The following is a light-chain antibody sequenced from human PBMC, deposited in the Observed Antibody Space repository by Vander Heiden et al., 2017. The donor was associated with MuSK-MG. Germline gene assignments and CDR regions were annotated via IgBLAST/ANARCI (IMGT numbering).Light chain of an antibody. CDR1: QDISRY. CDR3: QRTYNALET. J-gene: IGKJ4*02. CDR2: SAS. V-gene: IGKV1-27*01. Sequence: DIQLTQSPSSLSASVRDRVTITCRVSQDISRYLNWYQQKPGKARNLLIHSASNSQSGVPSRFSGSGSGTDFTLTISSLQPEDVVTYYCQRTYNALETFGEGTKVEI.